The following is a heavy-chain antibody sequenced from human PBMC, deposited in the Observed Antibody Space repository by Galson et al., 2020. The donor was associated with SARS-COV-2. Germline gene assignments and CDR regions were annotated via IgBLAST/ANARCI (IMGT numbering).Heavy chain of an antibody. Sequence: PGKGLEWVGRVKSKGDGGKVDYAAPGKGRFSISRDDSKNTLYLQMNSLTGEDTAVYYCTTLLGAFESWGQGALVTVSS. CDR2: VKSKGDGGKV. D-gene: IGHD2-15*01. J-gene: IGHJ4*02. V-gene: IGHV3-15*01. CDR3: TTLLGAFES.